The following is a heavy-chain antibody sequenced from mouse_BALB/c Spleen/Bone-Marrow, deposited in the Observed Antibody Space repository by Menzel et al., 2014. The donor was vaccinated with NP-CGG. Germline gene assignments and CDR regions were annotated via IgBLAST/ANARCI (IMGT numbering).Heavy chain of an antibody. CDR3: TRRDRYDYYATDY. V-gene: IGHV1-69*02. CDR2: IYPSDSYT. D-gene: IGHD2-14*01. CDR1: GYTFTSYW. Sequence: VQLQQSGAELVRPGASVKQSCKASGYTFTSYWINWVKQRPGQGLEWIGNIYPSDSYTNYNQKFKDKATLTVDKSSSTAYMQLSSPTSEDSAVYYCTRRDRYDYYATDYWGQGTSVTVSS. J-gene: IGHJ4*01.